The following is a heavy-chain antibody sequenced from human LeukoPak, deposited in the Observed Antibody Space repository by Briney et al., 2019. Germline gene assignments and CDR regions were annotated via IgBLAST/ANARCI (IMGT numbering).Heavy chain of an antibody. CDR2: IYYSGST. D-gene: IGHD4-17*01. CDR3: ARESLYGDYSYFDY. Sequence: PSETLSLTCTVSGGSISSYYWSWIRRPPGKGLEWIGYIYYSGSTNYNPSLKSRVTISVDTSKNQFSLKLSSVTAADTAVYYCARESLYGDYSYFDYWGQGTLVTVSS. V-gene: IGHV4-59*01. CDR1: GGSISSYY. J-gene: IGHJ4*02.